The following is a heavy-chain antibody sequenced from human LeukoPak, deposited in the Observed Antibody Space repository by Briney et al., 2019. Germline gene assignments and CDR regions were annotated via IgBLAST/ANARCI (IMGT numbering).Heavy chain of an antibody. CDR2: IYYSGST. J-gene: IGHJ5*02. CDR3: ARDPGALRYFDWLLYTEGGNWFDP. D-gene: IGHD3-9*01. V-gene: IGHV4-39*07. Sequence: SETLSLTCTVSGGSISSSSYYWGWIRQPPGKGLEWIGSIYYSGSTYYNPSLKSRVTISVDTSKNQFSLKLSSVTAADTAVYYCARDPGALRYFDWLLYTEGGNWFDPWGQGTLVTVSS. CDR1: GGSISSSSYY.